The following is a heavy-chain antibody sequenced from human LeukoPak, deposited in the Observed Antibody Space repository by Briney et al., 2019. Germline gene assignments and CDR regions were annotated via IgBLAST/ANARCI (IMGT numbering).Heavy chain of an antibody. CDR2: IYYSGST. D-gene: IGHD3-3*01. Sequence: PSETLSLTCTVSGGSISSYYWSWIRQPPGKGLEWIGYIYYSGSTNYNPSLKSRVTISVDTSKNQFSLKLSSVTAADTAVYYCARGITIFGVVNDHFDYWGQGTLVTVSS. J-gene: IGHJ4*02. V-gene: IGHV4-59*01. CDR1: GGSISSYY. CDR3: ARGITIFGVVNDHFDY.